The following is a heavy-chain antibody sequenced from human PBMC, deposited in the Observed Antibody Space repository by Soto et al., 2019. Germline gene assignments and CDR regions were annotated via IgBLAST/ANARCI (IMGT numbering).Heavy chain of an antibody. CDR1: GFTFGDFA. CDR2: IRSKAYGGTT. CDR3: ARDDVLCDGGRCYGVPLDV. Sequence: GGSLRLSGIGSGFTFGDFAVSWFRQAPGKGLEWVGSIRSKAYGGTTEFAASVKGRFTISRDTSENTVHLQMDSLRAEDTGVYYCARDDVLCDGGRCYGVPLDVWGKGTTVTVSS. V-gene: IGHV3-49*03. J-gene: IGHJ6*04. D-gene: IGHD2-15*01.